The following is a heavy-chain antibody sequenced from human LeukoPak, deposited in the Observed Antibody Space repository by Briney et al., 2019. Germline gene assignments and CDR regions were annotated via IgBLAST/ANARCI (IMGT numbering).Heavy chain of an antibody. D-gene: IGHD5-18*01. Sequence: GESLKISCKGSGYNFTNYWIGWVRQMPGKGLEWMGIIYPGDSDTTYSPSFQGQVTISADKSISTAYLQWSSLKASDTAMYYCASPLFERGYSYGSDAFDIWGQGTMVTVSS. J-gene: IGHJ3*02. V-gene: IGHV5-51*01. CDR3: ASPLFERGYSYGSDAFDI. CDR2: IYPGDSDT. CDR1: GYNFTNYW.